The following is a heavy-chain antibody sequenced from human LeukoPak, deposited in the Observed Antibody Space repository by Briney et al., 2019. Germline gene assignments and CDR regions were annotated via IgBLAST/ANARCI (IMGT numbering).Heavy chain of an antibody. CDR1: GYTFTSYD. CDR3: ARDHLVLSSYFDY. V-gene: IGHV1-8*01. D-gene: IGHD2/OR15-2a*01. J-gene: IGHJ4*02. Sequence: AASVKVSCKASGYTFTSYDINWVRQATGQGLEWMGWMNPNSGNTGYAQKFQGRVTMTRNTSISTAYMELRSLRSDDTAVYYCARDHLVLSSYFDYWGQGTLVTVSS. CDR2: MNPNSGNT.